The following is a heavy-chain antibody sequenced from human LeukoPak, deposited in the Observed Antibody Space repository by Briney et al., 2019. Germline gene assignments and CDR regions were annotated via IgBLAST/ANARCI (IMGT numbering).Heavy chain of an antibody. CDR2: LSYDGGDK. CDR3: GKDLAGGALDV. CDR1: QFIFTYYA. J-gene: IGHJ6*02. V-gene: IGHV3-30-3*01. Sequence: GGSLRLSCAASQFIFTYYAIHWVRPAPGKGLEGVTSLSYDGGDKHYADSVKGRFTVSRDSSKNTVYLQMNGLTTADTAAYHCGKDLAGGALDVWGQGTKVTVS. D-gene: IGHD4/OR15-4a*01.